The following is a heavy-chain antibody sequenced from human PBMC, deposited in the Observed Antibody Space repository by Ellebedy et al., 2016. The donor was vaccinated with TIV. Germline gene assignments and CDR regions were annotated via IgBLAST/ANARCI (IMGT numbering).Heavy chain of an antibody. CDR3: ARGGDRDVGMVFEFFHP. V-gene: IGHV4-59*13. CDR1: GDSIRRYY. J-gene: IGHJ1*01. D-gene: IGHD3-10*01. Sequence: SETLSLTXTVSGDSIRRYYWSWIRQPPGKGLEWIGYVFGRDITDYNPSLKSRVTISRDTSKKQVSLKLTSVTAADTAVYYCARGGDRDVGMVFEFFHPWGQGTLVTVSA. CDR2: VFGRDIT.